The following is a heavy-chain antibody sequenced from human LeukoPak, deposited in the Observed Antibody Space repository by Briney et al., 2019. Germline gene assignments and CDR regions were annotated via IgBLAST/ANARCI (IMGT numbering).Heavy chain of an antibody. D-gene: IGHD6-13*01. CDR2: TYYRSKWYN. J-gene: IGHJ6*02. Sequence: SQTLSLTCAISGDSVSSNSAAWNWITQSPSRGLVWLGRTYYRSKWYNDYAVSVKSQITINPDTSRNQFSLQLNSVTPEDTAVYYCARDEALIAAAGVYYGMDVWGQGTTVTVSS. CDR1: GDSVSSNSAA. V-gene: IGHV6-1*01. CDR3: ARDEALIAAAGVYYGMDV.